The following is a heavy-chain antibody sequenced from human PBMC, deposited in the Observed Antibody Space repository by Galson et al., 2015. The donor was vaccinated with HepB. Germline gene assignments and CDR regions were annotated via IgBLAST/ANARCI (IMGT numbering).Heavy chain of an antibody. D-gene: IGHD3-10*01. J-gene: IGHJ4*02. CDR1: GFTFSSYA. Sequence: SLRLSCAASGFTFSSYAVHWVRQAPGKGLEWVAAISYDGTNKYYADSVKDRFTLSRDNSKNTLYLQMNSLRVEDTAVYYCAREFGPYYFDYWGQGTLVTVSS. CDR3: AREFGPYYFDY. CDR2: ISYDGTNK. V-gene: IGHV3-30-3*01.